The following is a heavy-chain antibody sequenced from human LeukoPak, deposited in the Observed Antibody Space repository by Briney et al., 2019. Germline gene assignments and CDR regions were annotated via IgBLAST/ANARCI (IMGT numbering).Heavy chain of an antibody. J-gene: IGHJ6*02. CDR2: ISYDGSNK. Sequence: GGSLRLSCAASGFTFCSYAMHWVRQAPGKGLEWVAVISYDGSNKYYADSVKGRFTISRDNSKNTLYLQMNSLRAEDTAVYYCARDGWRVNGMDVWGQGTTVTVSS. D-gene: IGHD6-19*01. V-gene: IGHV3-30-3*01. CDR3: ARDGWRVNGMDV. CDR1: GFTFCSYA.